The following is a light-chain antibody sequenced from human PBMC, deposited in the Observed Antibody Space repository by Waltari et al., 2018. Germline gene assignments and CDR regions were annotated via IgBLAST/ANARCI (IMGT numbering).Light chain of an antibody. CDR2: SNRYGSH. V-gene: IGLV4-69*01. CDR3: QTGGHGTWV. Sequence: QLPQMGPRFWMKSNRYGSHIKGDAIPYRFSGSSSGAERYLPISSLQSEDEADYYCQTGGHGTWVFGGGTKLTVL. J-gene: IGLJ3*02.